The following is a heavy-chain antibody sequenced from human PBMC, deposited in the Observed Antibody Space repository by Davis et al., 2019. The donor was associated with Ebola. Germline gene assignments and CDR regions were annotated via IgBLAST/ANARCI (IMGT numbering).Heavy chain of an antibody. CDR2: ISSSSSYI. Sequence: PGGSLRLSCAASGFTFSSYSMNWVRQAPGKGLEWVSSISSSSSYIYYADSVKGRFTISRDNSKNTLYLQMNSLRAEDTAVYYCARGSGIPRTYTHFDYWGQGTLVTVSS. D-gene: IGHD2-2*02. J-gene: IGHJ4*02. V-gene: IGHV3-21*01. CDR1: GFTFSSYS. CDR3: ARGSGIPRTYTHFDY.